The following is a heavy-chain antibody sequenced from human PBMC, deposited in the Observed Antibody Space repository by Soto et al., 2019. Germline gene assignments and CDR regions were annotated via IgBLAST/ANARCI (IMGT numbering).Heavy chain of an antibody. CDR3: ARAPGSYSATFHY. CDR2: ISSSSSYI. J-gene: IGHJ4*02. D-gene: IGHD1-26*01. CDR1: GFTCSSYS. V-gene: IGHV3-21*01. Sequence: NPGRALRLSCADSGFTCSSYSMSWVRQAPGKGLEWVSSISSSSSYIYYADSVKGRFTISRDNAKNSLYLQMNSLRAEDTAVYYCARAPGSYSATFHYWGQGTLVTVSS.